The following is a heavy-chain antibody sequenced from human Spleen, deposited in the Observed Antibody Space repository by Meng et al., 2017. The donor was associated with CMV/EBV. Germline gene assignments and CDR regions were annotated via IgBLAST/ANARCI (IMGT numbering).Heavy chain of an antibody. Sequence: SETLSLTCTVSGGSISSYYWSWIRQPPGKGLEWIGSIYYSGSTYFNPSLMSRVTISVDTSKNQFSLKLNSLTAADTAMYYCARGGGYSSTWYGLSPDCWGQGTLVTVSS. CDR1: GGSISSYY. J-gene: IGHJ4*02. CDR3: ARGGGYSSTWYGLSPDC. V-gene: IGHV4-39*07. D-gene: IGHD6-13*01. CDR2: IYYSGST.